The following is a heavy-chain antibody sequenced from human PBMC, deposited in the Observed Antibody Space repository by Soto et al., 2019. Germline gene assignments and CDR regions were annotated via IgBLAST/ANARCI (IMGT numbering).Heavy chain of an antibody. CDR3: AREIEVAGSRSFDY. Sequence: ASVKVSCQTSGYTFTAYYIHWVRQAPGQGLEWMGWSNHNSGGTNSAQKFQGRVTLTWDTSISTAYMDLSRLRSDDTAVYYCAREIEVAGSRSFDYWGQGTLVTVSS. J-gene: IGHJ4*02. D-gene: IGHD6-19*01. CDR2: SNHNSGGT. V-gene: IGHV1-2*02. CDR1: GYTFTAYY.